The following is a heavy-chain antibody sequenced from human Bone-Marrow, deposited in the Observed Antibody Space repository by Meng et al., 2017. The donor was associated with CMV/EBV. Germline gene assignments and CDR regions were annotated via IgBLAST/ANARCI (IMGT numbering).Heavy chain of an antibody. V-gene: IGHV1-8*01. CDR3: ARGRSQGSGYSSGRYEGYFDD. CDR1: GYTFTTYD. J-gene: IGHJ4*02. CDR2: MNPNSGNT. Sequence: ASVKVSCKASGYTFTTYDVNWVRQAAGQGLEWLGWMNPNSGNTGYAQKFQGRVTMTRNTSISTAYMELSSLRSDDTAVYYCARGRSQGSGYSSGRYEGYFDDWGQGTLVTLSS. D-gene: IGHD6-19*01.